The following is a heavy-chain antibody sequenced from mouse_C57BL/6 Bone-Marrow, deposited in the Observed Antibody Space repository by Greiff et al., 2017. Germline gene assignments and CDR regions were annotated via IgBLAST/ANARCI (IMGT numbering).Heavy chain of an antibody. CDR3: ARGVVAPFAY. V-gene: IGHV1-85*01. D-gene: IGHD1-1*01. J-gene: IGHJ3*01. CDR2: IYPRDGST. Sequence: LVESGPELVKPGASVKLSCKASGYTFTSYDINWVKQRPGQGLEWIGWIYPRDGSTKYNEKFKGKATLTVDTSSSTAYMELRSLTSEDSAVYFCARGVVAPFAYWGQGTLVTVSA. CDR1: GYTFTSYD.